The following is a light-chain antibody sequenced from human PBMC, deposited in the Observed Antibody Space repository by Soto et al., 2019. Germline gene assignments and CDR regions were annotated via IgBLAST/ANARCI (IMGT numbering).Light chain of an antibody. CDR3: QSYDSSLSV. CDR2: GNS. Sequence: QAVLTQPPSVSGAPGQRVTISCTGSSSNIGAGYDVHWYQQLPGTAPKLLIYGNSNRPSGVPDRFSGSKSGTSASLAIIGLQAEDEADYYCQSYDSSLSVFGTGTKLTVL. V-gene: IGLV1-40*01. CDR1: SSNIGAGYD. J-gene: IGLJ1*01.